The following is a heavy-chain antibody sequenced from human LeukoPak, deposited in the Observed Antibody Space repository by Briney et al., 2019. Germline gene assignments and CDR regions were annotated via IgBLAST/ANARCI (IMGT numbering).Heavy chain of an antibody. D-gene: IGHD1-26*01. J-gene: IGHJ5*02. CDR2: ISSSSSTI. CDR1: GFTFSRYS. Sequence: GGSLRLSCAASGFTFSRYSMNWVRQAPGKWLEWVSYISSSSSTIYYADSVKGRFTISRDNAKNSLYLQMNSLRAEDTAVYYCAKGRNPSGSYQYNWFDPWGQGTLVTVSS. V-gene: IGHV3-48*01. CDR3: AKGRNPSGSYQYNWFDP.